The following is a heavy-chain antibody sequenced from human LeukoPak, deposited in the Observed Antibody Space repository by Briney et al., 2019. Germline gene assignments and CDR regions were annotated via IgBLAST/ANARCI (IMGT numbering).Heavy chain of an antibody. CDR3: AAEGLSGSYTNVQH. CDR2: IYYSGST. Sequence: PSETLSLTCTVSGGSISSYYWSWIRQPPGKGLEWIGYIYYSGSTNYNPSLKSRVTLSVDTSKNQFSLKLNSVTAADTAVYYCAAEGLSGSYTNVQHWGQGTLVTVSS. V-gene: IGHV4-59*12. D-gene: IGHD1-26*01. CDR1: GGSISSYY. J-gene: IGHJ1*01.